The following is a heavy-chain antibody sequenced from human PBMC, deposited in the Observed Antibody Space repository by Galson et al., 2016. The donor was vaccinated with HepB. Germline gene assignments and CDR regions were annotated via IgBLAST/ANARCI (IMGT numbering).Heavy chain of an antibody. CDR3: ARNVPVVTPWGY. J-gene: IGHJ4*02. Sequence: SLRLSCAASGVTVGNNLMSWVRQAPGKGLEWVSLISSGGDTVYAESVKGRFSISRDSSKNTVYLQMNGLRAEDTAVYYCARNVPVVTPWGYWGQGTLVSVSS. D-gene: IGHD4-23*01. CDR2: ISSGGDT. V-gene: IGHV3-66*01. CDR1: GVTVGNNL.